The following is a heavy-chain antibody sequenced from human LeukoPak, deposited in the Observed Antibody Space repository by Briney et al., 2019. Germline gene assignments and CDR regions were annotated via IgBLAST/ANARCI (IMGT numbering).Heavy chain of an antibody. Sequence: SGGSLRLSCAASVFTFSSYWMHWVRQAPGKGLVWVSRINRDGSSTSYADSVKGRFTISRDNAKNTLYLQMNSLRAEDTAVYYCARDGRFNYDILTGYYYYGMDVWGQGTTVTASS. J-gene: IGHJ6*02. CDR3: ARDGRFNYDILTGYYYYGMDV. CDR1: VFTFSSYW. V-gene: IGHV3-74*01. D-gene: IGHD3-9*01. CDR2: INRDGSST.